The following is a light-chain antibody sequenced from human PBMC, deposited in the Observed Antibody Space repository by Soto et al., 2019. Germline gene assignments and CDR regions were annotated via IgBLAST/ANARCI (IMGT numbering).Light chain of an antibody. CDR2: LEGSGSY. J-gene: IGLJ3*02. Sequence: QSVLTQSSSASASLGSSVKLTCTLSSGHSSYIIALHQQQPGKAPRYLMKLEGSGSYNKGSGVPDRFSGSSSGADRYLTISNLQFEDEADYYCETWDFNTRVFGGGTKLTVL. CDR1: SGHSSYI. CDR3: ETWDFNTRV. V-gene: IGLV4-60*02.